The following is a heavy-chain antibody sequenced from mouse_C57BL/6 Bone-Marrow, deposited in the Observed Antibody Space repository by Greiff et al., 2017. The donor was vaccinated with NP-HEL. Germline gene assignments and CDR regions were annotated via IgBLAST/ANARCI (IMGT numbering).Heavy chain of an antibody. CDR3: TELGMDY. Sequence: VQLQQSGAELVRPGASVKLSCTASGFNIKDDYMHWVKQRPEQGLEWIGWIDPENGDTEYASKFQGKATITADTASNTAYLQLSSLTSEDTAVYYCTELGMDYWGQGTSVTVSS. J-gene: IGHJ4*01. CDR1: GFNIKDDY. CDR2: IDPENGDT. V-gene: IGHV14-4*01. D-gene: IGHD3-3*01.